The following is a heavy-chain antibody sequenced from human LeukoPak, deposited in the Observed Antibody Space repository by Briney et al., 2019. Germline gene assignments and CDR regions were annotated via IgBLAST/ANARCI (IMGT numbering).Heavy chain of an antibody. CDR2: IYSGGST. CDR3: AKGSGSYFYYYMDV. D-gene: IGHD3-10*01. J-gene: IGHJ6*03. CDR1: GFTVSSNY. Sequence: AGGSLRLSCAASGFTVSSNYMSWVRQAPGKGLEWVSVIYSGGSTYYADSVKGRFTISRDNSKNSLYLQMNSLRAEDMALYYCAKGSGSYFYYYMDVWGKGTTVTVSS. V-gene: IGHV3-53*05.